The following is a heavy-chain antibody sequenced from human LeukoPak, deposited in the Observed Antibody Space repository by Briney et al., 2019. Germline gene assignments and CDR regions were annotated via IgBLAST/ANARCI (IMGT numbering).Heavy chain of an antibody. J-gene: IGHJ4*02. V-gene: IGHV3-7*01. D-gene: IGHD4/OR15-4a*01. CDR2: IKQDGSEK. Sequence: GGSLRLSCVASGFTFNNYWMSWFRQAPGKGLEWVTNIKQDGSEKYYVDSVKGRFTISRDNAKNSLYLQMNSLRAEDTAVYYCARDDYGGTRYWGQGTLVSVSS. CDR1: GFTFNNYW. CDR3: ARDDYGGTRY.